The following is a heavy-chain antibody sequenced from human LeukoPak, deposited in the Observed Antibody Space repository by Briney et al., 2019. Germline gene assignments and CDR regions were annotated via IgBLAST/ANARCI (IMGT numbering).Heavy chain of an antibody. V-gene: IGHV1-8*01. CDR1: GYTFTSYD. J-gene: IGHJ5*02. D-gene: IGHD4-17*01. CDR3: ARDPGDYVDWFDP. Sequence: ASVTVSCKASGYTFTSYDINWVRQATGQGLEWMGWMNPNSGNTGYAQKFQGRVTMTRNTSISTAYMELSSLRSEDTAVYYCARDPGDYVDWFDPWGQGTLVTVSS. CDR2: MNPNSGNT.